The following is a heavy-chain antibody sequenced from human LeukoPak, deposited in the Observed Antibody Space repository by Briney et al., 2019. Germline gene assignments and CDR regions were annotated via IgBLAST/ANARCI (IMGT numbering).Heavy chain of an antibody. CDR2: IYYSGST. J-gene: IGHJ6*03. V-gene: IGHV4-39*01. CDR1: GGSISSSSYY. Sequence: KPSETLSLTCTVSGGSISSSSYYWGWIRQPPGKGLEWIGGIYYSGSTYYNPSLKSRVTISVDTSKNQFSLKLSSVTAADTAVYYCARSYSNYVYYYYYMDVWGKGTTVTVSS. CDR3: ARSYSNYVYYYYYMDV. D-gene: IGHD4-11*01.